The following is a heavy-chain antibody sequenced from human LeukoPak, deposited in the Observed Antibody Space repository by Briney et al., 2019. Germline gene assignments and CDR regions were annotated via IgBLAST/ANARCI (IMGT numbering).Heavy chain of an antibody. CDR3: AKDGPLYGSGSYPLYYFDY. CDR2: ISGSGGST. D-gene: IGHD3-10*01. Sequence: GGSLRLSCAASGFTFSSYAMSWVRQAPGKGLEWVSAISGSGGSTYYADSVKGRFTISRDNSKNTLYLQMNSLRAEDTAVYYCAKDGPLYGSGSYPLYYFDYWGQGTLVTVSS. CDR1: GFTFSSYA. V-gene: IGHV3-23*01. J-gene: IGHJ4*02.